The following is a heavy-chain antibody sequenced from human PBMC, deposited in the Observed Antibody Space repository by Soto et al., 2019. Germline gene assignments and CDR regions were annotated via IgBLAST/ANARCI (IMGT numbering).Heavy chain of an antibody. Sequence: SETLSLTCTVSGGPISSGGYYWSWIRQHPGKGLEWIGYIYYSGSTYYNPSLKSRVTISVDTSKNQFSLKLSSVTAADTAVYYCARGGVVVAATSIGHWFDPWGQGTLVTVSS. J-gene: IGHJ5*02. D-gene: IGHD2-15*01. V-gene: IGHV4-31*03. CDR2: IYYSGST. CDR1: GGPISSGGYY. CDR3: ARGGVVVAATSIGHWFDP.